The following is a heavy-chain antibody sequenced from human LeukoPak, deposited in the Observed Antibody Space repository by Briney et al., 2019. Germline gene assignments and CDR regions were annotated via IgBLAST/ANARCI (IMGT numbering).Heavy chain of an antibody. CDR3: AHMSTMVRGVTYYFNY. CDR1: GFSLSASGVG. J-gene: IGHJ4*02. CDR2: IYWDDDK. Sequence: SGPTLVNPTQTLTLTCTFSGFSLSASGVGVGWIRQPPGKALEWLAFIYWDDDKRYSPSLKSRLTITKDTSKNQVVLTMTNMDPVDTATYYCAHMSTMVRGVTYYFNYWGQGTLVTVSS. D-gene: IGHD3-10*01. V-gene: IGHV2-5*02.